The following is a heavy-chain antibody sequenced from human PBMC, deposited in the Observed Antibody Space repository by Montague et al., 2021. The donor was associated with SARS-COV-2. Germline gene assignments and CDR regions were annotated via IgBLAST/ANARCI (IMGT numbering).Heavy chain of an antibody. Sequence: SETLSLTCTVSGGSISSSSYYWGWIRQPPGKGLEWIGSVYYSGSTYYNASLKSRVTISVDTSKNQFSLKLSSVTAADTAVYYCARDVSLRFESLIGPRHYYYCIDVWGQGTPVTVSS. CDR1: GGSISSSSYY. V-gene: IGHV4-39*07. CDR3: ARDVSLRFESLIGPRHYYYCIDV. J-gene: IGHJ6*02. CDR2: VYYSGST. D-gene: IGHD3-9*01.